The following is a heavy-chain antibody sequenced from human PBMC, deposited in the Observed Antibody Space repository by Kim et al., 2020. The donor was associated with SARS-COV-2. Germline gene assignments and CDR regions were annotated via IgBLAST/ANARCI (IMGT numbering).Heavy chain of an antibody. CDR1: GFTFSSYA. D-gene: IGHD5-12*01. Sequence: GGSLRLSCAASGFTFSSYAMSWVRQAPGKGLEWVSVIYSGGSSTYYADSVKGRFTISRDNSKNTLYLQMNSLRAEDTAVYYCARNALDIVATKSRNVYYFDYWGQGTLVTVSS. CDR2: IYSGGSST. J-gene: IGHJ4*02. CDR3: ARNALDIVATKSRNVYYFDY. V-gene: IGHV3-23*03.